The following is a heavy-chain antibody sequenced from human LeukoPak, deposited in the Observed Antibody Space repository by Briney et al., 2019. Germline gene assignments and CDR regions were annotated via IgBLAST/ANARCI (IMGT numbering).Heavy chain of an antibody. D-gene: IGHD6-19*01. CDR2: IYHSGTT. J-gene: IGHJ4*02. Sequence: PSETLSLTCTVTGGSISGYYWSWIRQPPAKGLAWIGFIYHSGTTNYNPSLKSRVTVSVDTSKNQFSLMLSSVTAADTAVYYCARMTSYSSGCYFDYWGQGTLVTVSS. CDR1: GGSISGYY. V-gene: IGHV4-59*01. CDR3: ARMTSYSSGCYFDY.